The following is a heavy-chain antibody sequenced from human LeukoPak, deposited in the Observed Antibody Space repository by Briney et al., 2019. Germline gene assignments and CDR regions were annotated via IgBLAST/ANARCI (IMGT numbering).Heavy chain of an antibody. CDR2: ISAYNGNT. Sequence: GASVKVSCKASGYTFTSYGISWVRQAPGQGLEWMGWISAYNGNTNDAQKLQGRVTMTTDTSTSTAYMELRSLRSDDTAVYYCARDDWLGYCSGGSCLVDYWGQGTLVTVSS. D-gene: IGHD2-15*01. J-gene: IGHJ4*02. CDR3: ARDDWLGYCSGGSCLVDY. V-gene: IGHV1-18*01. CDR1: GYTFTSYG.